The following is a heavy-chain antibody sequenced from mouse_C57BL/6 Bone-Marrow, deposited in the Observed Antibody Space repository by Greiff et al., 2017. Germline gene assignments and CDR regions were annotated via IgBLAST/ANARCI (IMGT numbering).Heavy chain of an antibody. D-gene: IGHD4-1*01. CDR2: IYPSDSET. CDR1: GYTFTSYW. J-gene: IGHJ3*01. V-gene: IGHV1-61*01. Sequence: VQLQQPGAELVRPGSSVKLSCKASGYTFTSYWMDWVEQRPGQGLEWIGNIYPSDSETHYNQKFKDKATLTVDKSSSTAYMQLSSLTSEDSAVYYCATTGTAWFAYWGQGTLVTVSA. CDR3: ATTGTAWFAY.